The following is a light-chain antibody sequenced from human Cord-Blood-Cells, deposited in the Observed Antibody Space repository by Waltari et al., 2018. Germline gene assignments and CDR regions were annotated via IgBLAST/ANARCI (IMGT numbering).Light chain of an antibody. CDR2: RNN. CDR1: SSNIGSNY. V-gene: IGLV1-47*01. J-gene: IGLJ2*01. Sequence: QSVLTQPPSASGTPGQRVTISCSGSSSNIGSNYVYWYQQLPGTAPKLRIYRNNQRPSGVPDRFSGSKSGTSASLAISGLRSEDEADYYCAAWDDSLNGVVFGGGTKLTVL. CDR3: AAWDDSLNGVV.